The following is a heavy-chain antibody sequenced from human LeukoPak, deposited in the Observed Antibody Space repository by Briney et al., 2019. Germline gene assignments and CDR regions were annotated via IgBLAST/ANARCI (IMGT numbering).Heavy chain of an antibody. V-gene: IGHV1-69*05. J-gene: IGHJ4*02. CDR1: GGTFSSYA. CDR2: IIPIFGTA. Sequence: SVKVSCKASGGTFSSYAISWVRQAPGQGLEWMGGIIPIFGTANYAQKFQGRVTITTDESTSTAYMELSSLRSEDTAVYYCARGITIFCVVTSLDYWGQGTLVTVSS. CDR3: ARGITIFCVVTSLDY. D-gene: IGHD3-3*01.